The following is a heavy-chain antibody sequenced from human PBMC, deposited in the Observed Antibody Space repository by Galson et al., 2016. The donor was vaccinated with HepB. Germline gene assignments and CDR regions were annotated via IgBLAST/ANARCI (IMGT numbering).Heavy chain of an antibody. CDR2: LSGTTNYV. J-gene: IGHJ4*02. Sequence: SLRLSCAGSGFTFSTYAMNWVRQAPGKGLEWVSSLSGTTNYVFYADSVKGRFTISRDNAKNSVYLQMNSLTAEDTAFYYCVRGVFDSWGQGTLVTVSS. V-gene: IGHV3-21*01. CDR3: VRGVFDS. CDR1: GFTFSTYA.